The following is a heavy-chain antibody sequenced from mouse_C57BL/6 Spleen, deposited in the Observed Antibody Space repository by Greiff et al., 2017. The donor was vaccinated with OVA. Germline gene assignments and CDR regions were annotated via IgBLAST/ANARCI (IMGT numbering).Heavy chain of an antibody. Sequence: QVQLQQSGAELARPGASVKLSCKASGYTFTSYGISWVKQRPGQGLEWIGEIYPRSGNTYYNEKFKGKATLTADKSSSTAYMELRSLTSEDSAVYFCARNYGSSGYWYFDVWGTGTTVTVSS. CDR1: GYTFTSYG. CDR3: ARNYGSSGYWYFDV. V-gene: IGHV1-81*01. D-gene: IGHD1-1*01. CDR2: IYPRSGNT. J-gene: IGHJ1*03.